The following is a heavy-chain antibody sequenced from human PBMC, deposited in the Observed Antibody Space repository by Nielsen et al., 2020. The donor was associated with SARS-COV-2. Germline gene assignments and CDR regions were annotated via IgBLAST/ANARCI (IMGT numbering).Heavy chain of an antibody. CDR3: ARDFYGSGSFPDY. Sequence: GESLKISCAASGFTFSSYWMHWVRQALGKGLVWVSHILSDGSTINYADSVRGRFTISRDNAKNTLYLQMNSLRAEDTAVYYCARDFYGSGSFPDYWGQGSLVTVSS. J-gene: IGHJ4*02. D-gene: IGHD3-10*01. V-gene: IGHV3-74*01. CDR2: ILSDGSTI. CDR1: GFTFSSYW.